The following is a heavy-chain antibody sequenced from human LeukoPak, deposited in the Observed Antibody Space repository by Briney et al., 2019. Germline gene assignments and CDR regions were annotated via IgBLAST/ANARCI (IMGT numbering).Heavy chain of an antibody. CDR1: GGSFSGFY. Sequence: PSETLSLTCAVYGGSFSGFYWSWIRQPPGKGLEWIGEINHSGSSNHNPSLKSRVTISVDTSKNQFSLKLSSVTAADTAVYYCARGAVVTATIDYWGQGTLVTVSS. CDR2: INHSGSS. V-gene: IGHV4-34*01. CDR3: ARGAVVTATIDY. D-gene: IGHD2-21*02. J-gene: IGHJ4*02.